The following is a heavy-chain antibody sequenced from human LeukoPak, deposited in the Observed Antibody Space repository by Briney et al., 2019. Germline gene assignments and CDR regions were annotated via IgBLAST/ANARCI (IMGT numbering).Heavy chain of an antibody. Sequence: GGSLRLSCAASGFTFSSYAMSWVRQAPGKGLEWVSAISSSGGCTYYADSVKGRFTISRDNAKNTLYLQMNSLRAEDTAVYYCARKPTTFEIWGQETMVTVSS. CDR2: ISSSGGCT. D-gene: IGHD1-1*01. J-gene: IGHJ3*02. CDR3: ARKPTTFEI. V-gene: IGHV3-23*01. CDR1: GFTFSSYA.